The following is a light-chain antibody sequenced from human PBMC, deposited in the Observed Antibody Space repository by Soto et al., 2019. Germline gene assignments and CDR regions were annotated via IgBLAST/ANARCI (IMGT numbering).Light chain of an antibody. J-gene: IGKJ1*01. CDR1: QSLSSSF. Sequence: EIVLTQSPGTLSLSPGERAALSCRASQSLSSSFLAWYQQKPGQAPRLLIYGASSRATGIPDRFSGSGSGAVFTLTISSLEPEDFAVYYCQQRTYWPWTFGQGTKVDIK. CDR3: QQRTYWPWT. V-gene: IGKV3D-20*02. CDR2: GAS.